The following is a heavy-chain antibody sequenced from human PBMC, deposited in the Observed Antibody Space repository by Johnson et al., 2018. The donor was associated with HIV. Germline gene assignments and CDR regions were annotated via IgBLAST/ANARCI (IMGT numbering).Heavy chain of an antibody. CDR2: IWYDGSNK. Sequence: QVQLVESGGGVVQPGTSLRLSCVASGFTFNSYAMHWVRQAPGKGLEWVAVIWYDGSNKYYADSVKGRFTISRDNSKNTLYLQMNSLRAEDTAVYYCARDSPRIVGVPDAFDIWGQGTMVTVSS. V-gene: IGHV3-30*19. CDR3: ARDSPRIVGVPDAFDI. J-gene: IGHJ3*02. CDR1: GFTFNSYA. D-gene: IGHD1-26*01.